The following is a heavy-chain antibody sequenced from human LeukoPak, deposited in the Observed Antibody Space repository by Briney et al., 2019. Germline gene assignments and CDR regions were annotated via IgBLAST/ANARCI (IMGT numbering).Heavy chain of an antibody. J-gene: IGHJ2*01. CDR3: ASSGAAGSYWYFDL. V-gene: IGHV4-39*01. Sequence: PSETLSLTCTVSGGSISTPGYYWGWLRQPPGKGLEWLANIFYSGNTHYNPSLKSRVPISVDTSNNQFSLKLSSVTAADTAVYYCASSGAAGSYWYFDLWGRGTLVTVSS. CDR1: GGSISTPGYY. CDR2: IFYSGNT. D-gene: IGHD6-13*01.